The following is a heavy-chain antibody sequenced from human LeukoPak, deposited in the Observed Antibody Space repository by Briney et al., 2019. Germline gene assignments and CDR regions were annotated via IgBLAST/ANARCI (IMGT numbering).Heavy chain of an antibody. J-gene: IGHJ6*03. Sequence: PGGSLRLSCAASGFTFSSYWMHWVRQAPGKGLVWVSRINSDGSSTSYADSVKGRFTISRDNAKNTLYLQMNSLRAEDTAVYYCARGGYGASTPYYMDVWGKGTTVTVSS. CDR1: GFTFSSYW. CDR3: ARGGYGASTPYYMDV. V-gene: IGHV3-74*01. D-gene: IGHD1-26*01. CDR2: INSDGSST.